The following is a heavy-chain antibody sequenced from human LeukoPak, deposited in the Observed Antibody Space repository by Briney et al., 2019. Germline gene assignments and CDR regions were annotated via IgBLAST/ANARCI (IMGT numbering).Heavy chain of an antibody. Sequence: VASVKVSCKASGYTFTGYYMHWVRQAPGQGLEWMGGINPNSGGTNYAQKFQGRVTLTRDTSISTAYMELSRLRSDDTAVYYCARYYYDSSGYFDYWGQGTLVTVSS. CDR1: GYTFTGYY. D-gene: IGHD3-22*01. V-gene: IGHV1-2*02. CDR2: INPNSGGT. J-gene: IGHJ4*02. CDR3: ARYYYDSSGYFDY.